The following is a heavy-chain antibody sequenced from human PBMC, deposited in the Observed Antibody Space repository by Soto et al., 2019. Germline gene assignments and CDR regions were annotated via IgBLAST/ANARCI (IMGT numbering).Heavy chain of an antibody. D-gene: IGHD1-26*01. V-gene: IGHV1-3*01. CDR2: INAGNGNT. CDR3: ARGGSLYWYFDL. Sequence: QVQLVQSGAEVKKPGASVKVSCKASGYTFTSYAMHWVRQAPGQRLEWMGWINAGNGNTKYSQKFQGRVTITRDTSGSPAYMELSSLISEDTAVYYCARGGSLYWYFDLWGRGTLVTVSS. J-gene: IGHJ2*01. CDR1: GYTFTSYA.